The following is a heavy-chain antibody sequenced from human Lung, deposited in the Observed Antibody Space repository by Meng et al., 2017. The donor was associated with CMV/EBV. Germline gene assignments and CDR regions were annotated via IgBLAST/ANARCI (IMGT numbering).Heavy chain of an antibody. V-gene: IGHV4-34*01. CDR3: ARATYYDFWSGYPYFDY. Sequence: SETXSLXCAVYGGSFSGYYWSWIRQPPGKGLEWIGEINHSGSTNYNPSLKSRVTISVDTSKNQFSLKLSSVTAADTAVYYCARATYYDFWSGYPYFDYLGQGXLVTFSS. CDR1: GGSFSGYY. D-gene: IGHD3-3*01. J-gene: IGHJ4*02. CDR2: INHSGST.